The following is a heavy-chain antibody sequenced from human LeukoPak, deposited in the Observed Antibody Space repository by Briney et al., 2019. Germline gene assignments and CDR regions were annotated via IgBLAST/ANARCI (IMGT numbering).Heavy chain of an antibody. V-gene: IGHV3-23*01. D-gene: IGHD2-21*02. CDR3: AKEGYCGGDCYREFDY. CDR2: ISGSGGST. Sequence: PEGSLRLSCAASGFTFSSYAMGWVRQAPGKGLEWVSGISGSGGSTYYADSVKGRFTISRDNSKNTLYLQMNSLRAEDTAVYYCAKEGYCGGDCYREFDYWGQGTLVTVSS. J-gene: IGHJ4*02. CDR1: GFTFSSYA.